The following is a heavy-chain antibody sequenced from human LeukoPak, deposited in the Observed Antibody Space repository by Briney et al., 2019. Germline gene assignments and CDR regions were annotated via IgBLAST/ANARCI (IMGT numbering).Heavy chain of an antibody. V-gene: IGHV1-2*02. CDR1: GYTFTGYY. J-gene: IGHJ3*02. D-gene: IGHD6-6*01. CDR2: MNPNSGGT. Sequence: GASVKVSCKASGYTFTGYYMHWVRQAPGQGLEWMGWMNPNSGGTNYAQKFQGRVTMTRDTSISTAYMELSRLRSDDTAVYYCARVPVSSSSSDAFDIWGQGTMVTVSS. CDR3: ARVPVSSSSSDAFDI.